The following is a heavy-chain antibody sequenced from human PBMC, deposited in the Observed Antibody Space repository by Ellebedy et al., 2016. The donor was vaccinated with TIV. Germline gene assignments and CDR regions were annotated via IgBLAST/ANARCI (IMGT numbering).Heavy chain of an antibody. D-gene: IGHD2-15*01. V-gene: IGHV5-51*01. CDR1: GYSFSSYW. CDR2: IYPGDSDT. Sequence: KVSCKGSGYSFSSYWIGWVRQMPGKGLEWMGIIYPGDSDTRYSPSFQGQVTISADKSISAAYLQWSSLKASDTAMYYCAAVAGGTSHWYFDLWGRGTLVTVSS. CDR3: AAVAGGTSHWYFDL. J-gene: IGHJ2*01.